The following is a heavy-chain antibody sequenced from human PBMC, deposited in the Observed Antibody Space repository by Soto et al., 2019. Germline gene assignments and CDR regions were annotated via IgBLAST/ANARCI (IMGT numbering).Heavy chain of an antibody. D-gene: IGHD6-6*01. CDR1: GGSFSGYY. CDR2: INHSGST. V-gene: IGHV4-34*01. CDR3: ARRAPRIEYSSSRVGFDP. Sequence: QVQLQQWGAGLLKPSETLSLTCAVYGGSFSGYYWSWIRQPPGKGLEWIGEINHSGSTNYNPSLKSRVTISVDTSKNQFSLKLSSVTAADTAVYYCARRAPRIEYSSSRVGFDPWGQGTLVTVSS. J-gene: IGHJ5*02.